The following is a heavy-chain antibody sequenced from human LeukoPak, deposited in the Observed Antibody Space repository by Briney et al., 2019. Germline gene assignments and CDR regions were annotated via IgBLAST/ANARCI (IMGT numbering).Heavy chain of an antibody. V-gene: IGHV1-8*01. CDR1: GYTFTSYD. CDR3: ARGELGYCSGGSCYNWFDP. CDR2: MNPNSGNT. Sequence: ASVKVSCKASGYTFTSYDINWVRQATGQGLEWMGWMNPNSGNTGYAQKFQGRVTMTRSTSISTAYMELSSLRSEDTAVYYCARGELGYCSGGSCYNWFDPWGQGTLVTVSS. J-gene: IGHJ5*02. D-gene: IGHD2-15*01.